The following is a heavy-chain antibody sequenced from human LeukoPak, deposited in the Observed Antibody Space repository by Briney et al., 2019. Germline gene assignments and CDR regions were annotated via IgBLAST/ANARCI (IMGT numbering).Heavy chain of an antibody. J-gene: IGHJ3*02. D-gene: IGHD2-15*01. CDR1: GGPINNYY. V-gene: IGHV4-4*07. CDR3: ARGVGAATHETFDI. Sequence: PSETLSLTCTVSGGPINNYYWSWIRQSAGKGLEWIGRIYSSGSTDYNPSLKSRVTMSLDTSKNQFSLRLTSVTAADAAVYFCARGVGAATHETFDIWGPGSMVTVSS. CDR2: IYSSGST.